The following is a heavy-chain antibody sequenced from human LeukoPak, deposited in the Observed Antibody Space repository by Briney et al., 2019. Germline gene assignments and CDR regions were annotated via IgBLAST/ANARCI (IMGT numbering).Heavy chain of an antibody. CDR3: ARAEYYGSGSLDP. CDR2: IIPIFGTA. J-gene: IGHJ5*02. D-gene: IGHD3-10*01. Sequence: SVKVSCKASGGTFSSYAISWVRQAPGQGLEWMGGIIPIFGTANYAQKFQGRVTITADESTSTAYVELSSLRSEDTAVYYCARAEYYGSGSLDPWGQGTLVTVSS. CDR1: GGTFSSYA. V-gene: IGHV1-69*13.